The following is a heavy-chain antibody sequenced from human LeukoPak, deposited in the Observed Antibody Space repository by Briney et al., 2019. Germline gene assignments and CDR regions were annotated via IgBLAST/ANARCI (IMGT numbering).Heavy chain of an antibody. Sequence: SETLSLTCAVYGGSFSGYYWSWIRQPPGKGLEWIGEINHSGSTNYNPSLKSRVTISVDTSKNQFSLKLSSVTAADTAVYYCARGATEMATIRGNWFDPWGQGTLVTVSS. J-gene: IGHJ5*02. CDR1: GGSFSGYY. CDR3: ARGATEMATIRGNWFDP. CDR2: INHSGST. D-gene: IGHD5-24*01. V-gene: IGHV4-34*01.